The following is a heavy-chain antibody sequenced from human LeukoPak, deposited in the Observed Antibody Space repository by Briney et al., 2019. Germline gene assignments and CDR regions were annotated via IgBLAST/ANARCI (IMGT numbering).Heavy chain of an antibody. J-gene: IGHJ3*02. CDR1: GFTFSSYS. CDR3: ARDSRQAFDI. CDR2: ISSSSSYM. V-gene: IGHV3-21*01. Sequence: GGSLRLSCAASGFTFSSYSMNWVRQAPGKGLEWVSSISSSSSYMYYADSVKGRFTISRDNAKNSLYLQMNSLRAEDTAVYYCARDSRQAFDIWGQGTMVTVSS.